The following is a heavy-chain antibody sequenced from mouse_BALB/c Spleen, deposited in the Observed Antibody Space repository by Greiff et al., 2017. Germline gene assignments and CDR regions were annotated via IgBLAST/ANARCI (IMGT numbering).Heavy chain of an antibody. CDR1: GFNIKDTY. CDR2: IDPANGNT. V-gene: IGHV14-3*02. CDR3: ARIYYDYDEYFDF. D-gene: IGHD2-4*01. Sequence: EVQLVESGAELVKPGASVKLSCTASGFNIKDTYMHWVKQRPEQGLEWIGRIDPANGNTKYDPKFQGKATITADTSSNTAYLQLSSLTSEDTAVYYCARIYYDYDEYFDFWGAGTTVTVSS. J-gene: IGHJ1*01.